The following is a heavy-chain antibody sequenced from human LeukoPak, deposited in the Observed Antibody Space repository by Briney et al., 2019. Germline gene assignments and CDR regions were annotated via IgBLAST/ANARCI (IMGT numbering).Heavy chain of an antibody. J-gene: IGHJ3*02. CDR3: ARDLVGARIRAFDI. Sequence: GGSLRLSCAAPGFTFSSYAMHWVRQAPGKVLEWVAVISYDGSNKYYADSVKGRFTISRDNSKNTLYLQMNSLRAEDTAVYYCARDLVGARIRAFDIWGQGTMVTVSS. CDR2: ISYDGSNK. CDR1: GFTFSSYA. V-gene: IGHV3-30-3*01. D-gene: IGHD1-26*01.